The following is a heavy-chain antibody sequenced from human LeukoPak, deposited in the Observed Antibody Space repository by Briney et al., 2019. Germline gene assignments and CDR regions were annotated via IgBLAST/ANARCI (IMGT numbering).Heavy chain of an antibody. CDR2: ISRSGTTI. D-gene: IGHD2-8*01. V-gene: IGHV3-11*01. J-gene: IGHJ3*02. CDR3: ARSEKGGLYI. Sequence: GGSLRLSCAASGFTFSDYYMSCIRQAPGKGLEWVSYISRSGTTIYYADSVKGRFTISRDNANNSPHLQMNSLRAEDTAVYYCARSEKGGLYIWGQEAVVTVSS. CDR1: GFTFSDYY.